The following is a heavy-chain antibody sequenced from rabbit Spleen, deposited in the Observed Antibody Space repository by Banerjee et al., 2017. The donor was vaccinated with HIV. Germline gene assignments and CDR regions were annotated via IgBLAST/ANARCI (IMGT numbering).Heavy chain of an antibody. Sequence: EESGGDLVKPGASLTLTCTASGFSFSSSDNMCWVRQAPGKRPEWIACIYNGDGSTQHASWVNGRFTISRSTSLNTVTLQMTSLTAADTATYFCARVGSFGYVWDLWGPGTLVTVS. CDR3: ARVGSFGYVWDL. V-gene: IGHV1S47*01. CDR2: IYNGDGST. J-gene: IGHJ4*01. D-gene: IGHD6-1*01. CDR1: GFSFSSSD.